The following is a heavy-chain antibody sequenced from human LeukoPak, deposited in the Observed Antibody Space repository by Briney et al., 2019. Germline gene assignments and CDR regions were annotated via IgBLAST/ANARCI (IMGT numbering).Heavy chain of an antibody. CDR1: GFTFSSYA. D-gene: IGHD1-26*01. J-gene: IGHJ4*02. Sequence: GGSLRLSCAASGFTFSSYAMSWVRQAPGKGLEWVSAISGSGGSTYYADSVKGRLTISRDNSKNTLYLQMNSLRAEDTAVYYCAKFSGSYYVGYFDYWGQGTLSPSPQ. CDR2: ISGSGGST. CDR3: AKFSGSYYVGYFDY. V-gene: IGHV3-23*01.